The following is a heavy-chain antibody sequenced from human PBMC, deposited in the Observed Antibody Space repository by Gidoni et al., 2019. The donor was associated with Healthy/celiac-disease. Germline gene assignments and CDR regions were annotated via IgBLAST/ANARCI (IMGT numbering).Heavy chain of an antibody. V-gene: IGHV4-39*01. D-gene: IGHD6-19*01. CDR1: RCSLSRCRYY. CDR3: ARIIAVAGGQGVRYFDL. J-gene: IGHJ2*01. CDR2: IYYSGST. Sequence: QLQLLESGPGLVKSSETLSLTCTVSRCSLSRCRYYWGWIRQPPGKGLEWIGSIYYSGSTYYNQSLKGRVTISVDTSKNQFSLKLSSVTAADTAVYYCARIIAVAGGQGVRYFDLWGRGTLVTVSS.